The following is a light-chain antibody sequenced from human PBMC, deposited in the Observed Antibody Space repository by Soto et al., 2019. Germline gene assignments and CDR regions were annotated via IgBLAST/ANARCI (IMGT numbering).Light chain of an antibody. Sequence: QSVLTQPPSASGTPGQGVAISCSGSSSNMGSNTVNWYQHLPGTATKLLIYNDNQRPSGVPDRFFGSKSGTSASLAITGLQSEDEADYYCAAWDGSLNHILFGGGTQLTVL. V-gene: IGLV1-44*01. CDR3: AAWDGSLNHIL. J-gene: IGLJ2*01. CDR2: NDN. CDR1: SSNMGSNT.